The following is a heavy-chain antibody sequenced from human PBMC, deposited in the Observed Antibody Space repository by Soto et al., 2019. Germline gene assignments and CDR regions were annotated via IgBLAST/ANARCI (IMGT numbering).Heavy chain of an antibody. V-gene: IGHV1-2*04. D-gene: IGHD4-17*01. CDR1: GYTFTGYY. CDR2: INPNSGGT. J-gene: IGHJ5*02. CDR3: ARSHTVTTYSDNWFDP. Sequence: ASVKVSCKASGYTFTGYYMHWVRQAPGQGLEWMGWINPNSGGTNYAQKFQGWVTMTRDTSISTAYMELSRLRSDDTAVYYCARSHTVTTYSDNWFDPWGQGTLVTVSS.